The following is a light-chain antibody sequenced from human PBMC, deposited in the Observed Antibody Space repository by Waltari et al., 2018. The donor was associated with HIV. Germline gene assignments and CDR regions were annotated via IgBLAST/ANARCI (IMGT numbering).Light chain of an antibody. J-gene: IGLJ2*01. CDR1: SLRSYY. Sequence: SSELTQDPAVSVALGQTVRITCQGDSLRSYYASWYQQRPGPAPILLIYRKTSRPSGSPDRFSGSRSVNTAFLTITGAQAEDEADYYCNSRDSSDDHLIFGGGTKLTVL. CDR2: RKT. V-gene: IGLV3-19*01. CDR3: NSRDSSDDHLI.